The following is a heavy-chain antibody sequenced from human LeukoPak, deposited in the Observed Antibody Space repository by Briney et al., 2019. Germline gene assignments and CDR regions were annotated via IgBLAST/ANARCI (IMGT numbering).Heavy chain of an antibody. CDR1: GFTFSNAW. Sequence: PGGSLRLSCAASGFTFSNAWMSGVRQAPGKGLEVVGRIKSKTDGGTTDYAAPVKGRFTISRDDSKNTLYLQMNSLKTEDTAVYYCTTGYCSRTSCYYFDYWGQGTLVTVTS. CDR2: IKSKTDGGTT. V-gene: IGHV3-15*01. D-gene: IGHD2-2*01. J-gene: IGHJ4*02. CDR3: TTGYCSRTSCYYFDY.